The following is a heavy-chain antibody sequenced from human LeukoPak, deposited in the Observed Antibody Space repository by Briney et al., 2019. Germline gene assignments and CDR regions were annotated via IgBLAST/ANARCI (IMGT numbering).Heavy chain of an antibody. J-gene: IGHJ5*02. Sequence: QPGRSLRLSCAASGFTFSSYAMHWVRQAPGKGLEWVAVISYDGSNKYYADSVKGRFTISRDNSKNTLYLQMNSLRAEDTAVYYCARDSADVLLWFGEHSNWFDTWGQGTLVTVSS. CDR2: ISYDGSNK. CDR3: ARDSADVLLWFGEHSNWFDT. D-gene: IGHD3-10*01. CDR1: GFTFSSYA. V-gene: IGHV3-30-3*01.